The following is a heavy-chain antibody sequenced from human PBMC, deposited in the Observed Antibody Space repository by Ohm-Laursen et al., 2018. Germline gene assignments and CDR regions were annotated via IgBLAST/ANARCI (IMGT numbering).Heavy chain of an antibody. CDR1: GFTFSTYA. J-gene: IGHJ4*02. CDR3: VTAIPRAILVIGTTAK. V-gene: IGHV3-23*01. CDR2: ISAGGDNT. D-gene: IGHD2-15*01. Sequence: GSLRLSCAASGFTFSTYAMTWVRQAPGKGLEWVSLISAGGDNTYYADSVKGRFTISRDNSKNTLYLQMNSLRAEDTAVYHCVTAIPRAILVIGTTAKWGQGTLVTVSS.